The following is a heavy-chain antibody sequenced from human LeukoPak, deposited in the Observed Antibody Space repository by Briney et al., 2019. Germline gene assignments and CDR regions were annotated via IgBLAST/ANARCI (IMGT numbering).Heavy chain of an antibody. V-gene: IGHV3-53*01. D-gene: IGHD6-19*01. Sequence: GGSLRLFCAASELTVSNNYMSWVRQAPEKGLELVSIIYSGGNTYYADSVKGRFTISRDNSKNTVYLQMNSLRAEDTAVYYCARVGIYSSGWKPFDYWGQGTLVTVSS. CDR1: ELTVSNNY. CDR3: ARVGIYSSGWKPFDY. CDR2: IYSGGNT. J-gene: IGHJ4*02.